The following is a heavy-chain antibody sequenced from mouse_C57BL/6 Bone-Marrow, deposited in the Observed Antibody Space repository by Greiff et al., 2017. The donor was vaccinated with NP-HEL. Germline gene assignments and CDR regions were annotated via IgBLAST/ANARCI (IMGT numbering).Heavy chain of an antibody. CDR3: ARGGYYGSSGYFDY. CDR2: IDPSDSYT. J-gene: IGHJ2*01. Sequence: VQLQQPGAELVMPGASVKLSCKASGYTFTSYWMHWVKQRPGQGLEWIGEIDPSDSYTNYNQKFKGKSTLTVDKSSSTAYMQLSSLTSEDSAVYYCARGGYYGSSGYFDYWGQGTTLTVSS. D-gene: IGHD1-1*01. V-gene: IGHV1-69*01. CDR1: GYTFTSYW.